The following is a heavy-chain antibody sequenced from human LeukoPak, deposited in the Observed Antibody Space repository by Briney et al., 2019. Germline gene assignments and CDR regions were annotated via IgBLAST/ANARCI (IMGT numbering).Heavy chain of an antibody. CDR2: IYTSGST. J-gene: IGHJ4*02. CDR3: ARDLIATGFDY. Sequence: SETLSLTCTVSGGSISSYYWSWLRQPAGKGLEWIGRIYTSGSTNYNPSLKSRVTMSVDTSKNQFSLKLSSATAADTAVYYCARDLIATGFDYWGQGTLVTVSS. D-gene: IGHD6-13*01. CDR1: GGSISSYY. V-gene: IGHV4-4*07.